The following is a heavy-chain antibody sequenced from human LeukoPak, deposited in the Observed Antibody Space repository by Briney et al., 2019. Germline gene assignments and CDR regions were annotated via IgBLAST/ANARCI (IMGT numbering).Heavy chain of an antibody. V-gene: IGHV1-69*04. D-gene: IGHD6-13*01. CDR1: GGTFSSYA. Sequence: SVKVSCKASGGTFSSYAISWVRQAPGQGLEWMGRIIPILGIANYAQKFQGRVTITADKSTSTAYMELSSLRSEDTAVYYCARGRGQQLVIWFDPWGQGTLVTVSS. CDR2: IIPILGIA. J-gene: IGHJ5*02. CDR3: ARGRGQQLVIWFDP.